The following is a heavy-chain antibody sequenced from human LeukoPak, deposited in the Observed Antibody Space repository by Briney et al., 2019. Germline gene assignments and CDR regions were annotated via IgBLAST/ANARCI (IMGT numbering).Heavy chain of an antibody. CDR3: ARVLAIYGSGSSFAFDI. D-gene: IGHD3-10*01. Sequence: ASVKVSCKASGYTFTSYYMHWVRQAPGQGLEWMGIINPSGGSTSYAQKFQGRVTMTRDTSTSTVYMELSSLRSEDTAVYYCARVLAIYGSGSSFAFDIWGPGTMVTVSS. CDR1: GYTFTSYY. J-gene: IGHJ3*02. V-gene: IGHV1-46*01. CDR2: INPSGGST.